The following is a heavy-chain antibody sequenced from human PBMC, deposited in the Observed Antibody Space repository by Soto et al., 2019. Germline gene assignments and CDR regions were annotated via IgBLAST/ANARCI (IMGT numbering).Heavy chain of an antibody. V-gene: IGHV3-23*01. J-gene: IGHJ6*02. CDR3: ARSVGPGFWSGYYPYYYYGMDV. Sequence: EVLLLESGGDLVQPGGSLRLSCAASGFTFSSYAMTWVRQAPAPGKGLEWVSGISASGGSTYYADSVKGRFTISRDNSKNTLYLQMNSLRVEDTALYYCARSVGPGFWSGYYPYYYYGMDVWGQGTTVTVSS. CDR2: ISASGGST. D-gene: IGHD3-3*01. CDR1: GFTFSSYA.